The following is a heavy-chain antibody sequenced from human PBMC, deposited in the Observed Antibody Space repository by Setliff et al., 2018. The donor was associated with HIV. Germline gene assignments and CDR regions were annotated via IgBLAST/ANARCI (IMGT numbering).Heavy chain of an antibody. J-gene: IGHJ4*02. Sequence: SETLSLTCTVSGGSISSHSWGWLRQPPGKGLEWIGSISYTVGTNHNPSLQSRVTMSIDASKDQFSLKLSSLTSADPAVYYCARGLSSPFAAGLWGQGTLVTVSS. D-gene: IGHD6-13*01. CDR1: GGSISSHS. V-gene: IGHV4-59*11. CDR3: ARGLSSPFAAGL. CDR2: ISYTVGT.